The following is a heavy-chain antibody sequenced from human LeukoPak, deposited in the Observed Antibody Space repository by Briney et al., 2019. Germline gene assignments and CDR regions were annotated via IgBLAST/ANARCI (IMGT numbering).Heavy chain of an antibody. Sequence: TLSLTCTVSGDSISSGNYYWSWIRRPAGKGLEWIGRIYATGNTNYNPSLRSRVTISVDTSKNQFSLKLSSVTAADTAVYYCARGGRELDYWGQGTLVTVSS. J-gene: IGHJ4*02. CDR2: IYATGNT. D-gene: IGHD3-16*01. V-gene: IGHV4-61*02. CDR1: GDSISSGNYY. CDR3: ARGGRELDY.